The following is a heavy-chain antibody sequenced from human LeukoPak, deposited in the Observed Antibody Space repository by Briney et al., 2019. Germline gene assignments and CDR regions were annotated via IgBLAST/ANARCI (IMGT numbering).Heavy chain of an antibody. CDR2: IGARGDVT. V-gene: IGHV3-23*01. CDR1: GFAFSGYA. CDR3: ARVERGYSYGWFDP. Sequence: PGGSLRLSCTVSGFAFSGYAMSWVRQAPGKGPEWVSSIGARGDVTYSADSVKGRFTISRDNAKNTLYLQMNSLRAEDTAVYYCARVERGYSYGWFDPWGQGTLVTVSS. J-gene: IGHJ5*02. D-gene: IGHD5-18*01.